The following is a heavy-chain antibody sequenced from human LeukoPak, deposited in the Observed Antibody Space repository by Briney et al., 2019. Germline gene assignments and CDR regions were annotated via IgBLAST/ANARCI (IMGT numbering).Heavy chain of an antibody. CDR3: ANSGLNRFEY. D-gene: IGHD2-15*01. J-gene: IGHJ4*02. Sequence: GGSLRLSCAASGFTFSDYNMRWIRQAPGKGLEWVSYISSSSSIIYYAESLKGRFTISRDNAENSLYLQVNSLRADDTAVYYCANSGLNRFEYWGQGALVTVSS. V-gene: IGHV3-11*01. CDR1: GFTFSDYN. CDR2: ISSSSSII.